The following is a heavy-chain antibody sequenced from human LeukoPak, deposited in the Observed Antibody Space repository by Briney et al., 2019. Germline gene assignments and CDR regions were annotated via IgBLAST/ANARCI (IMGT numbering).Heavy chain of an antibody. CDR2: ISGSSGTI. CDR3: AADLIAVAGTFFDY. Sequence: GGSLRLSCAASGFTFSSYSMNWVRQAPGKGLEWVSYISGSSGTIYYADSVKGRFTISRDNAKNSLYLQMNSLRDEDTAVYYCAADLIAVAGTFFDYWGQGTLVTVSS. CDR1: GFTFSSYS. V-gene: IGHV3-48*02. D-gene: IGHD6-19*01. J-gene: IGHJ4*02.